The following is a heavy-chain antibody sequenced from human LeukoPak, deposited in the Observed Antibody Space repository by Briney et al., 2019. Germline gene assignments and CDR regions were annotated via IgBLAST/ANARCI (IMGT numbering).Heavy chain of an antibody. J-gene: IGHJ4*02. D-gene: IGHD3-22*01. CDR3: ARDYYDGIGYYYEDY. CDR1: GFTFSNYA. Sequence: GGSLRLSCAASGFTFSNYAMRWVRQAPGKGLEWVSGISGSGDSTYYADSVKGRFTISRDNSKNTLSLQMNSLRAEDTAVYYCARDYYDGIGYYYEDYWGQGTLVTVSS. V-gene: IGHV3-23*01. CDR2: ISGSGDST.